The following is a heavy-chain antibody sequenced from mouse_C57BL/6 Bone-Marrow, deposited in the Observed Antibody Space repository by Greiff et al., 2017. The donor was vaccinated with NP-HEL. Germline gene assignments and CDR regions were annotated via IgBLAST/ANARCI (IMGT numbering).Heavy chain of an antibody. Sequence: EVHLVESGGGLVKPGGSLKLSCAASGFTFSSYAMSWVRQTPEKRLEWVATISDGGSYTYYPDNVKGRFTISRDNAKNNLYLQMSHLKSEDTAMYYCARAWFLYYYAMDYWGQGTSVTVSS. V-gene: IGHV5-4*01. J-gene: IGHJ4*01. CDR1: GFTFSSYA. D-gene: IGHD2-3*01. CDR2: ISDGGSYT. CDR3: ARAWFLYYYAMDY.